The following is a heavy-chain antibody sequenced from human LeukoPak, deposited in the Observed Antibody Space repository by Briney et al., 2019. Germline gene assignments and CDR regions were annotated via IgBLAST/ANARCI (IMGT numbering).Heavy chain of an antibody. CDR1: GGSISSGGYY. V-gene: IGHV4-30-2*01. CDR3: ATCFPPKTYYYGSGSYLGDY. CDR2: IYHSGST. J-gene: IGHJ4*02. D-gene: IGHD3-10*01. Sequence: SQTLSLTCTVSGGSISSGGYYWSWIRQPPGKGLEWIGYIYHSGSTYYNPSLKSRVTISVDRSKNQFSLKLSSVTAADTAVYYCATCFPPKTYYYGSGSYLGDYWGQGTLVTVSS.